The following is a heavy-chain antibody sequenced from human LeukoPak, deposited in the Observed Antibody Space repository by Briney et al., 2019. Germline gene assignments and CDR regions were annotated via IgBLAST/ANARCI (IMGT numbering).Heavy chain of an antibody. CDR1: GGTFSSYA. Sequence: VASVKVSCKASGGTFSSYAISWVRQAPGQGLEWMGGIIPIFGTANYAQKFQGRVTITADESTSTAYMELSRLRSDDTAVYYCARDVEDEFGSGSYDWGQGTLVTVSS. CDR3: ARDVEDEFGSGSYD. D-gene: IGHD3-10*01. J-gene: IGHJ4*02. CDR2: IIPIFGTA. V-gene: IGHV1-69*13.